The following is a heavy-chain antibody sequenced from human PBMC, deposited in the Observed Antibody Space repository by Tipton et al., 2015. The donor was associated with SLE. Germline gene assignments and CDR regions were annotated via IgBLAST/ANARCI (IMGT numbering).Heavy chain of an antibody. Sequence: TLSLTCTVSGGSIISYYWNWIRQPPGKGLEWIGYIYYSGSTNYNPSLKSRVTISVYTSKNQFSLKLSSVTAADTAVYYCAREGAIYGSGSYYDYWGQGTLVIVSP. CDR3: AREGAIYGSGSYYDY. V-gene: IGHV4-59*12. CDR2: IYYSGST. J-gene: IGHJ4*02. D-gene: IGHD3-10*01. CDR1: GGSIISYY.